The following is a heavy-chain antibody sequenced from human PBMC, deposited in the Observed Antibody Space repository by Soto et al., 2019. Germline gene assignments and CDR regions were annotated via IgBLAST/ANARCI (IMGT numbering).Heavy chain of an antibody. CDR2: IYYSGST. D-gene: IGHD3-22*01. V-gene: IGHV4-31*03. CDR1: GGSISSGGYY. CDR3: ARAPAYYDSSGYPGLDWFDL. J-gene: IGHJ5*02. Sequence: PSETLSLTCTVSGGSISSGGYYWSWIRQHPGKGLEWIGYIYYSGSTYYNPSLKSRVTISVDTSKNQFSLKLSSVTAADTAVYYCARAPAYYDSSGYPGLDWFDLWGQGTLVIVSS.